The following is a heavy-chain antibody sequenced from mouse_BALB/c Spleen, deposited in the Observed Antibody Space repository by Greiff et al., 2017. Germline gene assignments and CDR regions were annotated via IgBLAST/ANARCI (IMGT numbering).Heavy chain of an antibody. CDR1: GYTFTSYW. CDR3: ARPGYVAMDY. D-gene: IGHD3-1*01. Sequence: QVQLKESGAELAKPGASVKMSCKASGYTFTSYWMHWVKQRHGQGLEWIGYINPSTGYTEYNQKFKDKATLTADKSSSTAYMQLSSLTSEDSAVYYCARPGYVAMDYWGQGTSVTVSS. J-gene: IGHJ4*01. CDR2: INPSTGYT. V-gene: IGHV1-7*01.